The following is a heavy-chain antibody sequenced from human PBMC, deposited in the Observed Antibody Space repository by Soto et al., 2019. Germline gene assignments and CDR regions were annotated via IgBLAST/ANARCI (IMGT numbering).Heavy chain of an antibody. V-gene: IGHV3-21*04. D-gene: IGHD3-22*01. CDR2: ISNSGGNT. J-gene: IGHJ4*02. Sequence: PGGSLRLSCAASGYTFSSYAMTWVRQAPGKGLEWVSSISNSGGNTFYADSVKGRFTISRDNAKNSLYLQMNSLRAEDTAVYYCARSGLIGDYVGYWGQGTLVTVSS. CDR1: GYTFSSYA. CDR3: ARSGLIGDYVGY.